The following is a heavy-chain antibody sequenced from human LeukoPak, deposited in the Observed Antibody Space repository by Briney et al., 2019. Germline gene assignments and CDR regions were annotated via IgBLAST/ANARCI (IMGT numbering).Heavy chain of an antibody. CDR1: GLTVSGNY. CDR2: INSVGDT. J-gene: IGHJ4*02. D-gene: IGHD1-26*01. CDR3: ARDDPLNSGSYPDY. V-gene: IGHV3-66*01. Sequence: GGSLRLSCAASGLTVSGNYMTWVRQAPGKGLEWVSLINSVGDTFYADSVKGRFTISRDNAKNSLFLQMNSLRAEDTAVYYCARDDPLNSGSYPDYWGQGTLVTVSS.